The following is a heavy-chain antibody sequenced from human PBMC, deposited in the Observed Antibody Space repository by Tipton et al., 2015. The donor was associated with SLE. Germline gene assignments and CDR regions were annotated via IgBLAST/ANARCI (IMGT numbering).Heavy chain of an antibody. CDR2: IYYSGST. D-gene: IGHD6-6*01. CDR1: GGSISSSSYY. V-gene: IGHV4-39*07. CDR3: ASTCTGARQNFYYGMDG. J-gene: IGHJ6*02. Sequence: TLSLTCTVSGGSISSSSYYWGWIRQPPGKGLEWIGSIYYSGSTYYNPSLKSRVTISVNTSKNQFSMKLTSVTAADTAVYYCASTCTGARQNFYYGMDGWGEGATVTVSS.